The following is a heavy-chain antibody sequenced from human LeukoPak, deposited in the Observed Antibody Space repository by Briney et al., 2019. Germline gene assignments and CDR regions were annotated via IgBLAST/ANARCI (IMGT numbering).Heavy chain of an antibody. CDR2: IIPIFGTA. J-gene: IGHJ4*02. D-gene: IGHD6-19*01. V-gene: IGHV1-69*05. CDR1: GGTFSSYA. CDR3: AKTTTGYSSGRFPGWPVDY. Sequence: SVKVSCKASGGTFSSYAISWVRQAPGQGLEWMGGIIPIFGTANYAQKFQGRVTITTDESTSTAYMELSSLRSEDTAVYYCAKTTTGYSSGRFPGWPVDYWGQGTLVTVSS.